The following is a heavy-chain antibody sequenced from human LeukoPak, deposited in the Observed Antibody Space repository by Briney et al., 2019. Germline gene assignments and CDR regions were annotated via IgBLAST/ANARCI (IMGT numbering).Heavy chain of an antibody. V-gene: IGHV4-59*11. Sequence: SDTLSLTCTASGGSITSHYCSWVRQPPGQGLEWIANINYNGNTNYNPYLKSRVTISVDTSKNQFSLKLSSVTAADTAVYYCARGRLGGSYSDWGQGTLVTVSS. CDR2: INYNGNT. D-gene: IGHD1-26*01. CDR3: ARGRLGGSYSD. J-gene: IGHJ4*02. CDR1: GGSITSHY.